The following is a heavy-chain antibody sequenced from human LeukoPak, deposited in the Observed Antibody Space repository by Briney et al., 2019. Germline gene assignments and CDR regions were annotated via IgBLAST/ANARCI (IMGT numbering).Heavy chain of an antibody. CDR2: IWYDGSNK. J-gene: IGHJ4*02. V-gene: IGHV3-33*01. CDR3: VRVTHSSYSYGYGHGDY. D-gene: IGHD5-18*01. CDR1: GFTFSSYG. Sequence: AGGSLRLSCAASGFTFSSYGMHWVRQAPGKGLEWVAVIWYDGSNKYYADSVKGRFTISRDNSKNTLYLQVNSLGAEDTAVYYCVRVTHSSYSYGYGHGDYWGQGTLVTVSS.